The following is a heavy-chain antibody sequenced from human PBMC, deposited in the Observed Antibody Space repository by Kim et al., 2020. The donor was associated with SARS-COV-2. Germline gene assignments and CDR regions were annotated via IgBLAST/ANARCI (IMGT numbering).Heavy chain of an antibody. V-gene: IGHV4-31*03. CDR1: GGSISSGGYY. Sequence: SETLSLTCTVSGGSISSGGYYWSWIRQHPGKGLEWIGYIYYSGGTYYNPSLKSRVTISVDTSKNQFSLKLSSVTAADTAVYYCARAPQERITIFGVVSYFDYWGQGTLVTVSS. CDR2: IYYSGGT. CDR3: ARAPQERITIFGVVSYFDY. D-gene: IGHD3-3*01. J-gene: IGHJ4*02.